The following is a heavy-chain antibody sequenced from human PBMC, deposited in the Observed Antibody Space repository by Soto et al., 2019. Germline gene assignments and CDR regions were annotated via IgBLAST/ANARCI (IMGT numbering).Heavy chain of an antibody. Sequence: PSETLSLTCSVSGGSISSSSYFWGWTRQPPGKGLEWIGSIYYSGSTYYNPSLKSRVTVSVDTSKNQFSLKLSSVTAADTAVYYCARHPSDFWFDPWGQGTLVTVSS. CDR2: IYYSGST. D-gene: IGHD2-21*02. CDR3: ARHPSDFWFDP. V-gene: IGHV4-39*01. CDR1: GGSISSSSYF. J-gene: IGHJ5*02.